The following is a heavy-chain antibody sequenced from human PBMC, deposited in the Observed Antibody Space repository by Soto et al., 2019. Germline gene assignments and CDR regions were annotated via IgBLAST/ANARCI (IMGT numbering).Heavy chain of an antibody. V-gene: IGHV3-30*18. D-gene: IGHD4-17*01. J-gene: IGHJ6*02. CDR1: GFTFSSYG. CDR3: AKDSAYMNYGYYYYGMDV. CDR2: ISYDGSNK. Sequence: GGSLRLSCAASGFTFSSYGMHWVRQAPGKGLEWVAVISYDGSNKYYADSVKGRFTISRDNSKNTLYLQMNSLRAEDTAVYYCAKDSAYMNYGYYYYGMDVWGQGTTVTVSS.